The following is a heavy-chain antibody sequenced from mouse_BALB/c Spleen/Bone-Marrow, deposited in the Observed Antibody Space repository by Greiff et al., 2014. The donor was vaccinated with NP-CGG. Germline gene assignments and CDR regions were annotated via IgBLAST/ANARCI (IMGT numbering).Heavy chain of an antibody. CDR3: ARDHYYGYFDY. V-gene: IGHV2-6-7*01. J-gene: IGHJ2*01. D-gene: IGHD1-2*01. Sequence: LSITCTVSGFSLTGYGLNWVRQPLGKGLEWLGMLWGDGSTDYKSALKSRLSISKDNYKSQVCLKLNSWQTDDSARYYCARDHYYGYFDYWGQGTILTVA. CDR2: LWGDGST. CDR1: GFSLTGYG.